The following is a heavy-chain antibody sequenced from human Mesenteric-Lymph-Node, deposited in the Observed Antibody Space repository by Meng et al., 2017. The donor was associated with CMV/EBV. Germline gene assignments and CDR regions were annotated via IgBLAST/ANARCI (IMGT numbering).Heavy chain of an antibody. V-gene: IGHV3-30*04. CDR1: GFTFSSFA. CDR2: ISYDVSNK. Sequence: GGSLRLSCAASGFTFSSFAMHWVRQAPGKGLEWVAVISYDVSNKYYADSVKGRFTISRDNYKNTLSLQMNRLRAEDTAEYFCARAPDCLSTSCPGYYYYGMDVWGQGTTVTVSS. CDR3: ARAPDCLSTSCPGYYYYGMDV. D-gene: IGHD2-2*01. J-gene: IGHJ6*02.